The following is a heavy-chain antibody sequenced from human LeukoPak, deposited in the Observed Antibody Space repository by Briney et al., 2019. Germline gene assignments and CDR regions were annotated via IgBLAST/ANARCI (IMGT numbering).Heavy chain of an antibody. J-gene: IGHJ4*02. D-gene: IGHD3-22*01. CDR2: IKEDGSQK. Sequence: GGSLRLSCAASGFTFSSYAMSWVRQAPGKGLEWVANIKEDGSQKFYLDSVKGRFTISRDNAKDSLFLQMNSLRAEDTAVYYCARHYDGTGYSLDYWGQGTLVTVSS. CDR1: GFTFSSYA. CDR3: ARHYDGTGYSLDY. V-gene: IGHV3-7*01.